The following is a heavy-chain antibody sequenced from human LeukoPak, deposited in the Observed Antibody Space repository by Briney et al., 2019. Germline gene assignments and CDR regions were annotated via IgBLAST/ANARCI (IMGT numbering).Heavy chain of an antibody. V-gene: IGHV3-21*01. CDR3: ARGLYCSSTSCPLGY. CDR1: GFTFSSYS. CDR2: ISSSSSYI. D-gene: IGHD2-2*01. J-gene: IGHJ4*02. Sequence: GGSLRLSCAASGFTFSSYSMNWVRQAPGKGLEWVSSISSSSSYIYDADSVKGRFTTSRDNAKNSLYLQMNSLRVEDTAVYYCARGLYCSSTSCPLGYWGQGTLVTVSS.